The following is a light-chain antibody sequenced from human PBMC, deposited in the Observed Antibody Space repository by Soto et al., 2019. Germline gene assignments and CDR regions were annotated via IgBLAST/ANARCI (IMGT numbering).Light chain of an antibody. CDR1: RSVSNNY. CDR2: GAS. Sequence: EIVLTQSPGTLSLSPGERATLSCRASRSVSNNYVAWYRRKPGQAPRLLIYGASSRATDIPRRFSGSGSGTDFTLTITRLEPEDFAVYYCQQYGSSPPSFGQGTKVESK. CDR3: QQYGSSPPS. J-gene: IGKJ1*01. V-gene: IGKV3-20*01.